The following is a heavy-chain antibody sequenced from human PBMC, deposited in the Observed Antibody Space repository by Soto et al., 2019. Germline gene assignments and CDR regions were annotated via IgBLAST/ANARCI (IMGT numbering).Heavy chain of an antibody. D-gene: IGHD3-22*01. Sequence: ASVKVSCKASGYTFTNFGISWVRQAPGQGLEWMGWISAYNGNTNYAQNFQGRVTMTTDTSTSTAYMELRSLRSDDTAVYYCARELNYDSSGYYRSPAYWGQG. V-gene: IGHV1-18*01. CDR2: ISAYNGNT. CDR1: GYTFTNFG. CDR3: ARELNYDSSGYYRSPAY. J-gene: IGHJ4*02.